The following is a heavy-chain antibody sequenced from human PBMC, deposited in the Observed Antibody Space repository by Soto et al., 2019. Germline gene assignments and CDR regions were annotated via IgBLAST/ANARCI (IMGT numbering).Heavy chain of an antibody. CDR1: VGSISSYY. J-gene: IGHJ2*01. CDR3: ARFNWYFDL. CDR2: IYYSGST. Sequence: QVQLQESGPGLVKPSETLSLTCTVSVGSISSYYWSWLRQPPGKGLEWIWYIYYSGSTNYIPSLKSRVTISVDTSKNQFSLKLSSVTAADTAVYYCARFNWYFDLWGRGTLVTVSS. V-gene: IGHV4-59*08.